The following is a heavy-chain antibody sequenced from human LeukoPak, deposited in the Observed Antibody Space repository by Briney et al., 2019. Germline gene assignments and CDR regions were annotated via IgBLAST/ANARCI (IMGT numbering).Heavy chain of an antibody. J-gene: IGHJ4*02. CDR1: GFTFSTYG. CDR3: AKVKTDYTSPRSQNDY. Sequence: GGSLRLSCAASGFTFSTYGMHWVRQAPGKGVEWVAVIWYDGSNKYYADSVKGRFTISGDNSKNTLYLQMNSLRAEDTALYYCAKVKTDYTSPRSQNDYRGQGTLVTVSS. D-gene: IGHD2-2*01. CDR2: IWYDGSNK. V-gene: IGHV3-30*02.